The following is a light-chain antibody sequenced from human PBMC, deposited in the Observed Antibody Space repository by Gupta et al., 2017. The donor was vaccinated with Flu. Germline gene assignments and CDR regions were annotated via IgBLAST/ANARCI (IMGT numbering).Light chain of an antibody. V-gene: IGKV1D-16*01. J-gene: IGKJ5*01. CDR1: QGVSSW. CDR3: QQCSSWPLT. CDR2: AAS. Sequence: GDRSTISCRASQGVSSWLAWYQQKPGKAPKFLIYAASSLPSGVPARFSGSGSGTDFTLTISSLEPEDFAVYYCQQCSSWPLTFGQGTRLEIK.